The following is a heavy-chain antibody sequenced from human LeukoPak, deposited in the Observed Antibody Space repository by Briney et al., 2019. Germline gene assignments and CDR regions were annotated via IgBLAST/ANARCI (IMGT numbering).Heavy chain of an antibody. V-gene: IGHV3-30-3*01. CDR3: ARDAGYGDRLDY. Sequence: SGRSLRLSCAASGFTFSSYAMHWVRQAPGKGLEWVAVISYDGSNKYYADSAKGRFTISRDNSKNTLYLQMNSLRAEDTAVYYCARDAGYGDRLDYWGQGTLVTVSS. J-gene: IGHJ4*02. CDR2: ISYDGSNK. D-gene: IGHD4-17*01. CDR1: GFTFSSYA.